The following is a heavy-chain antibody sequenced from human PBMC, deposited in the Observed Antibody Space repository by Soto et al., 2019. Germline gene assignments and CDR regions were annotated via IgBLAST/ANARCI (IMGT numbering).Heavy chain of an antibody. Sequence: TGGSLRLSCAASGFSFSDAWMNWVRQAPGKGLEWVGRIKSKADGETADYATFVKGRFTISRDDSKNALFLQMNSLKTEDTAVYYCAAERAYFHDRIGYSSIDFRGQGTQVTVSS. CDR3: AAERAYFHDRIGYSSIDF. CDR1: GFSFSDAW. V-gene: IGHV3-15*07. D-gene: IGHD3-22*01. J-gene: IGHJ4*02. CDR2: IKSKADGETA.